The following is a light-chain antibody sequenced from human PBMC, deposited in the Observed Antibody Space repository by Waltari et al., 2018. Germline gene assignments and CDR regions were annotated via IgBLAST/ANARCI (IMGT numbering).Light chain of an antibody. CDR2: EDM. CDR1: SSNIGNNY. Sequence: QSVLTQPPSVSAAPGQRVTISCSGGSSNIGNNYVSWYRQFPGTAPKLLIYEDMGRPSCIPVRFSGSKSGTSATLDITGLQAGDEADYYCGTWDSSLSGAVFGGGTHLTVL. V-gene: IGLV1-51*02. J-gene: IGLJ7*01. CDR3: GTWDSSLSGAV.